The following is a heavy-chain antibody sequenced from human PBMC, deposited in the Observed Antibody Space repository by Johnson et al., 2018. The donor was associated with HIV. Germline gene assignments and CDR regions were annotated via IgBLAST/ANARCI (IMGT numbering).Heavy chain of an antibody. CDR3: AKDLIAARRGCDAFDI. CDR2: IWYDGSNK. D-gene: IGHD6-6*01. Sequence: QVQLVESGVGVVQPGRFLRLSCAASGFSFSGYGMHWVRQAPGKGLEWVAVIWYDGSNKYYADSVRGRFTISRDNSKNTLYLQMNSLRAEDTAVYYCAKDLIAARRGCDAFDIWGQGTMVTVSS. J-gene: IGHJ3*02. V-gene: IGHV3-33*06. CDR1: GFSFSGYG.